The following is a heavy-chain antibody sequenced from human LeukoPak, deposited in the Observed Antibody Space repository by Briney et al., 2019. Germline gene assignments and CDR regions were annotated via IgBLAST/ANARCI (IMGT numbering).Heavy chain of an antibody. V-gene: IGHV4-4*07. CDR1: GGSISTYY. CDR3: ARDRYYYDNSGSTFDY. J-gene: IGHJ4*02. D-gene: IGHD3-22*01. CDR2: IHTSGST. Sequence: TPSETLSLTCTLSGGSISTYYWSWIRQPAGKGLEWIGRIHTSGSTNYNPSLKSRVTMSVDTSKNQFSLKLSSVTAADTAVYYCARDRYYYDNSGSTFDYWGQGTLVTVSS.